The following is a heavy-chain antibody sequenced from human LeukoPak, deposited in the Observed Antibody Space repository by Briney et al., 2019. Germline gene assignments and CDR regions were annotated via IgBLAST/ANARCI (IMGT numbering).Heavy chain of an antibody. J-gene: IGHJ4*02. CDR1: GGSISSYY. Sequence: SETLSLTCTVSGGSISSYYWSWIRQPPGKGLEWIGYIYYSGSTNYNPSLKSRVTISVDTSKNQFSLKLSSVTAVDTAVYYCARLYSSGWYFDYWGQGTLVTVSS. CDR3: ARLYSSGWYFDY. CDR2: IYYSGST. D-gene: IGHD6-19*01. V-gene: IGHV4-59*08.